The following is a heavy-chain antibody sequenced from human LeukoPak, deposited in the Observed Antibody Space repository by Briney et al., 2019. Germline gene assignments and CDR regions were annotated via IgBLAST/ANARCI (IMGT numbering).Heavy chain of an antibody. CDR3: ARDPPDYYDSSGYYNTYFDY. J-gene: IGHJ4*02. D-gene: IGHD3-22*01. Sequence: ASVKVSCKASGYTFTGYYMHWVRQAPGQGLEWMGWINPNSGGTNYARKFQGRVTMTRDTSISTAYMELSRLRSDDTAVYYCARDPPDYYDSSGYYNTYFDYWGQGTLVTVPS. CDR1: GYTFTGYY. CDR2: INPNSGGT. V-gene: IGHV1-2*02.